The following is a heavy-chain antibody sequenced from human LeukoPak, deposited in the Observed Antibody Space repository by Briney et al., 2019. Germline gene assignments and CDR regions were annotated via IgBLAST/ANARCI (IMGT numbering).Heavy chain of an antibody. D-gene: IGHD1-26*01. Sequence: AETLSLTCTVSGDSISGFYWSWIRQPPGKGLEWIAYIYYSGTTNYNPSLKSRVTISVDTSKNQFSLKLYSMTAADTAVYYCARHGGSYSSRSSFDPWGQGTLVTVSS. J-gene: IGHJ5*02. V-gene: IGHV4-59*08. CDR2: IYYSGTT. CDR1: GDSISGFY. CDR3: ARHGGSYSSRSSFDP.